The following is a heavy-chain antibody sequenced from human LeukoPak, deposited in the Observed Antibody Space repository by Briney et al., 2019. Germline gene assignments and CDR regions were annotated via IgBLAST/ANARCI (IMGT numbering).Heavy chain of an antibody. V-gene: IGHV4-4*08. J-gene: IGHJ5*02. CDR1: GGSVSSYY. D-gene: IGHD6-13*01. CDR2: IHNSGRT. Sequence: SETLSLTCSVSGGSVSSYYWSWIRQSPGKGLEWIGYIHNSGRTNYNPSLKSRVTGFVDTSKNQFSLQLSSVTAADTAVYYCARLKAAAGTNRFDPWGQGTLVTVSS. CDR3: ARLKAAAGTNRFDP.